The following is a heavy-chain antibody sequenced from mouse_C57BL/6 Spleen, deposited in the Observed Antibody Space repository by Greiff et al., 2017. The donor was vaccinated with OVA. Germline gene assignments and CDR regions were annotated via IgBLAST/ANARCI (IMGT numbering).Heavy chain of an antibody. CDR1: GYTFTSYC. CDR2: INPSNGGT. Sequence: QVQLQQSGTELVKPGASVKLSCKASGYTFTSYCMHWVKQRPGQGLEWIGNINPSNGGTNYNEKFKSKATLTVDKSSSTAYMQLSSLTSEDSAVYYCSRWGYGSSYAMDYWGQGTSVTVSS. D-gene: IGHD1-1*01. CDR3: SRWGYGSSYAMDY. J-gene: IGHJ4*01. V-gene: IGHV1-53*01.